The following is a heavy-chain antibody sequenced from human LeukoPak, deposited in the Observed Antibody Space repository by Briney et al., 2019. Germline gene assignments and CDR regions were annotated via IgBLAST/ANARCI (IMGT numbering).Heavy chain of an antibody. CDR1: GFTFSNYA. CDR2: ISSSSSYI. V-gene: IGHV3-21*01. J-gene: IGHJ5*02. CDR3: ARAAAGTWWFDP. Sequence: GGSLRLSCAASGFTFSNYAMIWVRQAPGKGLEWVSSISSSSSYIYYADSVKGRFTISRDNAKNSLYLQMNSLRAEDTAVYYCARAAAGTWWFDPWGQGTLVTVSS. D-gene: IGHD6-13*01.